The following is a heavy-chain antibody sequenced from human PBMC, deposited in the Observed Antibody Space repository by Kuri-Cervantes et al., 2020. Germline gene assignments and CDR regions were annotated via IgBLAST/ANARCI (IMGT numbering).Heavy chain of an antibody. J-gene: IGHJ3*02. V-gene: IGHV1-2*02. Sequence: ASVKVSCRASGYTFTGYYMHWVRQAPGQGLEWMGWINPNSGGTNYAQKSQGRVTMTRDTSISTAYMELSRLRSDDTAVYYCARGVVGATGAFDIWGQGTMVTVSS. CDR2: INPNSGGT. D-gene: IGHD1-26*01. CDR1: GYTFTGYY. CDR3: ARGVVGATGAFDI.